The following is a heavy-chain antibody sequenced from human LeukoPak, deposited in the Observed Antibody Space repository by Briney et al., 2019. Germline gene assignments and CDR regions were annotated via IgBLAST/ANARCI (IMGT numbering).Heavy chain of an antibody. Sequence: AGGSLRLSCAASGFTFDDYGMSWVRQAPGKGLEWVSGINWNGGTTAYADSVKGRFTISRDNAKNSLYLQMNSLRAEDTALYYCARCLSPGGSYYYYYMDVWGKGTTVTVSS. CDR3: ARCLSPGGSYYYYYMDV. V-gene: IGHV3-20*04. D-gene: IGHD1-26*01. CDR1: GFTFDDYG. CDR2: INWNGGTT. J-gene: IGHJ6*03.